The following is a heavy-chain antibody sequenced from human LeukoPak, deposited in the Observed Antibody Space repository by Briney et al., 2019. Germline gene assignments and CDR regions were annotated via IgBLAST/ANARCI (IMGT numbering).Heavy chain of an antibody. CDR1: GYTLTELS. Sequence: GASVKVSCKVSGYTLTELSMHWVRQAPGKGLEWMGGFDPEDGETIYAQKFQGRVTMTEDTSTDTAYMELSSLRSEDTAVYYCAALRGIEYSSSWYSGTGDYWGQGTLVTVSS. D-gene: IGHD6-13*01. J-gene: IGHJ4*02. V-gene: IGHV1-24*01. CDR2: FDPEDGET. CDR3: AALRGIEYSSSWYSGTGDY.